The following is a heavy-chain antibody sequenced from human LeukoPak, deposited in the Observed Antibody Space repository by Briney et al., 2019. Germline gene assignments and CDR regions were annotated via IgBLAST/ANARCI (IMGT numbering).Heavy chain of an antibody. CDR2: ITGKAYGGTT. Sequence: GGSLRLSCTASGFIFGDYAMNWVRQAPGKGLEWVGFITGKAYGGTTKYAASVKGRFTISRDDSKSIAYLQMNSLKTEDTALYYCARTSYDNSAYPFDYWGQGTLVTVSS. CDR1: GFIFGDYA. D-gene: IGHD3-22*01. CDR3: ARTSYDNSAYPFDY. V-gene: IGHV3-49*04. J-gene: IGHJ4*02.